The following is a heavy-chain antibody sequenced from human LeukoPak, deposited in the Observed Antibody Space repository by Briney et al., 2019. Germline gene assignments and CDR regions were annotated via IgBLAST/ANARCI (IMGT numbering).Heavy chain of an antibody. D-gene: IGHD2-15*01. V-gene: IGHV4-59*08. J-gene: IGHJ4*02. Sequence: KTSETLSLTCTVSGGSISSYYWSWIRQPPGKGLEWIGYIYYSGSTKYNPSLKSRDTISVDTSKNQFSLKLTSVTAADTAVYYCARHLTDTYCSGGTCYMYYFEYWGQGTLVTVSS. CDR2: IYYSGST. CDR3: ARHLTDTYCSGGTCYMYYFEY. CDR1: GGSISSYY.